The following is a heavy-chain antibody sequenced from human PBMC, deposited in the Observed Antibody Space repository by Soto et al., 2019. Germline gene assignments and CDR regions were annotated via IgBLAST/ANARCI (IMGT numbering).Heavy chain of an antibody. CDR2: IYTSANI. CDR3: ARDREAGYNFYYGMDV. Sequence: KPSETLSLTCSVSGADINTYSWTWIRQPAGKGLEWIGRIYTSANINYNPSLKGRVTLSVDTSTNQVSLRLASVTAADTAIYYCARDREAGYNFYYGMDVWGDGTTVTVSS. V-gene: IGHV4-4*07. D-gene: IGHD1-26*01. CDR1: GADINTYS. J-gene: IGHJ6*04.